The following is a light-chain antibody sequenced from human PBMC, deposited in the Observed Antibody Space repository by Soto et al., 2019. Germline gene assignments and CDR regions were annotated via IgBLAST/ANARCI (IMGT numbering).Light chain of an antibody. CDR3: QVWASTAEFFV. CDR1: KLGSKI. J-gene: IGLJ1*01. Sequence: ELTQPPSVSVAPGQTARITCGGDKLGSKIVHWYKQRPGQAPVAVVFDATDRPSGIPDRFSASRSGDTATLTISRVDAGDEADYFCQVWASTAEFFVFGSGTKVTVL. CDR2: DAT. V-gene: IGLV3-21*02.